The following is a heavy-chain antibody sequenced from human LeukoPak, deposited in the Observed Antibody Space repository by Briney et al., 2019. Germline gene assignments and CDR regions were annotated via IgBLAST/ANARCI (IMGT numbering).Heavy chain of an antibody. Sequence: GASVKVSCKASGYTFTGYYMHWVRQAPGQGLEWMGWISAYNGNTNYAQKLQGRVTMTTDTSTSTAYMELRSLRSDDTAVYYCAREKELLPSGYYYYGMDVWGQGTTVTVSS. CDR2: ISAYNGNT. D-gene: IGHD1-26*01. V-gene: IGHV1-18*04. CDR3: AREKELLPSGYYYYGMDV. CDR1: GYTFTGYY. J-gene: IGHJ6*02.